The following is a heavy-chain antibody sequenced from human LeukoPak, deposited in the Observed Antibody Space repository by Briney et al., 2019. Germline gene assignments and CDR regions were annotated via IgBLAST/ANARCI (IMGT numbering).Heavy chain of an antibody. V-gene: IGHV4-59*01. J-gene: IGHJ4*02. CDR3: VRDTGQWLCNY. CDR2: IYYSGST. Sequence: SETLSLTCTVSGGSISSYYWSWIRQPPGKGLEWIGYIYYSGSTNYNPSLKSRVTISVDTSKNQFSLKLSSVTAADTAVYYCVRDTGQWLCNYWDQGIVVTVSA. CDR1: GGSISSYY. D-gene: IGHD6-19*01.